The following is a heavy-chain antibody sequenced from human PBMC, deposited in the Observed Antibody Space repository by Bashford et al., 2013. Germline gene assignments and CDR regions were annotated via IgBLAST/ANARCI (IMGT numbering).Heavy chain of an antibody. CDR1: GVAINSGGYF. CDR2: MYSSGTT. V-gene: IGHV4-31*03. D-gene: IGHD3-16*02. J-gene: IGHJ3*01. Sequence: SETLSLTCTVSGVAINSGGYFWSWIRQHPGKGLEWIGYMYSSGTTYYNPSLKSRVTISVDTSKKQFSLNVNSVTAADTAVYFCARGYHDAFDFWGQGTMVTVSS. CDR3: ARGYHDAFDF.